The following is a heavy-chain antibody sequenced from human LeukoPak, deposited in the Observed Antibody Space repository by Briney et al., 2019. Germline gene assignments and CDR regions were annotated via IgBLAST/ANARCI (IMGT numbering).Heavy chain of an antibody. CDR1: GFTFSSYG. CDR2: IWYDGSNK. D-gene: IGHD5-24*01. V-gene: IGHV3-33*01. Sequence: PGRSLRLSCAASGFTFSSYGMHWVRQAPGKGLEWVAVIWYDGSNKYYAESVKGRFTISRDNSKNTLYLQMNSLRAEDTAVYYCASSTITATLDYWGQGTLVPVSS. CDR3: ASSTITATLDY. J-gene: IGHJ4*02.